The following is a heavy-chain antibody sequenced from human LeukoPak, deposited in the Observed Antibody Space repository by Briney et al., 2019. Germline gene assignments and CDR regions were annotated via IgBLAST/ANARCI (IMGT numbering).Heavy chain of an antibody. D-gene: IGHD5-12*01. CDR3: ARERVATSLGWPDAFDI. CDR1: GYTFTSYG. CDR2: ISAYNGNT. V-gene: IGHV1-18*01. J-gene: IGHJ3*02. Sequence: GASVKVSCKASGYTFTSYGISWVRQAPGQGLEWMGWISAYNGNTNYAQKLQGRVTMTTDISTSTAYMELRSLRSDDTAVYYCARERVATSLGWPDAFDIWGQGTMVTVSS.